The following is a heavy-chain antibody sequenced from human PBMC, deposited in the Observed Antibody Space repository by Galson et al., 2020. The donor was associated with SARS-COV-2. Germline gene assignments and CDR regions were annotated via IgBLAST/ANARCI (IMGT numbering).Heavy chain of an antibody. CDR1: GFPLITSGVG. V-gene: IGHV2-5*02. CDR3: AQGLYQADDISDFYLGYCDY. CDR2: IYWDDDK. Sequence: KMSGPTLLTPTQTLTLNCTFSGFPLITSGVGVGWIRQPPGKALEWLALIYWDDDKRCSPSLKSRLTITEDTSKNQVVLTMTNMDPVDTATYYCAQGLYQADDISDFYLGYCDYWGQGTLVTVSS. D-gene: IGHD2-15*01. J-gene: IGHJ4*02.